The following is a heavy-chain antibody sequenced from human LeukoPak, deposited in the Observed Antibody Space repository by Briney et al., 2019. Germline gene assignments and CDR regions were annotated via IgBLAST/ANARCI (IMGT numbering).Heavy chain of an antibody. D-gene: IGHD3-22*01. J-gene: IGHJ3*02. CDR1: GFNFTIYA. Sequence: GGSLRLSCAASGFNFTIYAMHWVRQAPGKGLEWVAVISYDGSNKYYADSVKGRFTISRDNSKDTLYLQMNSLRAEDTAVYYCARVWGVTDFYDSRGAFDIWGQGTMVTVSS. V-gene: IGHV3-30*04. CDR2: ISYDGSNK. CDR3: ARVWGVTDFYDSRGAFDI.